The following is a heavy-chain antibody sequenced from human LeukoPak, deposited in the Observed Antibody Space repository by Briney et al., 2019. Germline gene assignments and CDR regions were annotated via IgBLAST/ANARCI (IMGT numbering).Heavy chain of an antibody. V-gene: IGHV1-69*05. D-gene: IGHD5-24*01. J-gene: IGHJ4*02. Sequence: ASVKVSCKASGGTFSSYAFSWVRQAPGQGLEWMGGIIPIFDAINYAQKFQGRVTITTDESTSTAYMELSSLRSEDTAVYYCARQTPVGLRFRRDGYVDYWGQGTLVTVSS. CDR1: GGTFSSYA. CDR2: IIPIFDAI. CDR3: ARQTPVGLRFRRDGYVDY.